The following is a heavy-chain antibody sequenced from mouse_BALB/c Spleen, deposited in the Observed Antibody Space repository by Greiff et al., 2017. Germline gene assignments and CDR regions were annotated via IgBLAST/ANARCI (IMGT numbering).Heavy chain of an antibody. D-gene: IGHD2-1*01. CDR3: AREGNYHYAMDY. CDR2: IYPGDGDT. CDR1: GYAFSSYW. V-gene: IGHV1-80*01. J-gene: IGHJ4*01. Sequence: QVQLQQSGAELVRPGSSVKISCKASGYAFSSYWMNWVKQRPGQGLEWIGQIYPGDGDTNYNVKFKGKATLTADKSSSTAYMQLSSLTSEDSAVYVCAREGNYHYAMDYWGQGTSVTVSS.